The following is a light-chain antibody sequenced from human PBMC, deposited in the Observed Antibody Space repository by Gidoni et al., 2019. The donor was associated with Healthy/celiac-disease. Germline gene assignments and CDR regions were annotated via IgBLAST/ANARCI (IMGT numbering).Light chain of an antibody. CDR2: EGS. V-gene: IGLV2-23*01. CDR3: CSYAGSMGV. J-gene: IGLJ2*01. CDR1: SSDVGSYNL. Sequence: QSALTQPAPVSGSPGQSITIPCTGTSSDVGSYNLVSWYQPHPGKAPKLMIYEGSKRPSGVSNRFSGSKSGNTASLTISGLQAEDEADYYCCSYAGSMGVFGGGTKLTVL.